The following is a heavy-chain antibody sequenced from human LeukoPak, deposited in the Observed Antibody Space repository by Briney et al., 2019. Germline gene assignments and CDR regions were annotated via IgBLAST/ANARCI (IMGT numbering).Heavy chain of an antibody. D-gene: IGHD4-11*01. J-gene: IGHJ1*01. Sequence: SETLSLTCTVSAGSISSSAYCCWIRQPPGKGLEWIGSIYSSGSTYYNPSLKSRFTISADTSKNQFSLRLTSVTAADTAVYYCARRVTATVPWDWGQGTLVTVSS. CDR1: AGSISSSAYC. CDR3: ARRVTATVPWD. CDR2: IYSSGST. V-gene: IGHV4-39*01.